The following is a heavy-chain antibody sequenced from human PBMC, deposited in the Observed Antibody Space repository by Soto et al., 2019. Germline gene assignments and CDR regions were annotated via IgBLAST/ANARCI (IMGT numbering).Heavy chain of an antibody. CDR1: GYTFTSYA. Sequence: ASVKVSCKASGYTFTSYAMHWVRQAPGQRLEWMGWINAGNGNTKYSQKFQGRVTITRDTSASTAYMELSSLRSEDTAVYYCASSLDSSVTGGAFDIWGQGTMVTVSS. D-gene: IGHD3-22*01. CDR3: ASSLDSSVTGGAFDI. J-gene: IGHJ3*02. CDR2: INAGNGNT. V-gene: IGHV1-3*01.